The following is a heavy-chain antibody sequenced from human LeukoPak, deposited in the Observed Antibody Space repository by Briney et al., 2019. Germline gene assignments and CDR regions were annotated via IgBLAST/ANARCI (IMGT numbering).Heavy chain of an antibody. V-gene: IGHV4-59*01. CDR3: ATAPYESSGYPYFDH. D-gene: IGHD3-22*01. CDR1: GGSISSYY. J-gene: IGHJ4*02. CDR2: IYYSGST. Sequence: NPSETLSLTCTVSGGSISSYYWSWIRQPPGKGLEWIGYIYYSGSTNYNPSLKSRVTISLDTSKNQFSLNLSSVTAADTAVYYCATAPYESSGYPYFDHWGQGTLVTVSS.